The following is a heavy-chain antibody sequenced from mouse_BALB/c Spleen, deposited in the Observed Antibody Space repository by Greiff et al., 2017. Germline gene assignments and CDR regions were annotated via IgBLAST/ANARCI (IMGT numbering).Heavy chain of an antibody. CDR3: AREYYGSSYWCFDV. D-gene: IGHD1-1*01. J-gene: IGHJ1*01. CDR1: GFTFSSYA. Sequence: EVMLVESGGGLVKPGGSLKLSCAASGFTFSSYAMSWVRQTPEKRLEWVASISSGGSTYYPDSVKGRFTISRDNARNILYLQMSSLRSEDTAMYYCAREYYGSSYWCFDVWGAGTTVTVSS. CDR2: ISSGGST. V-gene: IGHV5-6-5*01.